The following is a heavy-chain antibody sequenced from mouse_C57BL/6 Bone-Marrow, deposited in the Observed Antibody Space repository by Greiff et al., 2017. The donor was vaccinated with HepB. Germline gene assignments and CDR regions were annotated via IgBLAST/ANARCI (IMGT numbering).Heavy chain of an antibody. CDR2: IYPRSGNT. CDR1: GYTFTSYG. CDR3: ARVYGSSYRFAY. D-gene: IGHD1-1*01. V-gene: IGHV1-81*01. Sequence: VHLVESGAELARPGASVKLSCKASGYTFTSYGISWVKQRTGQGLEWIGEIYPRSGNTYYNEKFKGKATLTADKSSSTAYMELRSLTSEDSAVYFCARVYGSSYRFAYWGQGTLVTVSA. J-gene: IGHJ3*01.